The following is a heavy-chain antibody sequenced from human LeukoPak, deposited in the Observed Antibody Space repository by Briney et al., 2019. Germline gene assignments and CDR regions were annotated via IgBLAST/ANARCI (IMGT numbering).Heavy chain of an antibody. Sequence: PGGSLRLSCAASEFSVGSNYMTWVRQAPGKGLEWVSAISGSGGGTYYADSVKGRFTISRDNSRNTLYLQMNSLRAEDTAVYYCAKEPQANYYYYYYMDVWGKGTTVTISS. CDR3: AKEPQANYYYYYYMDV. V-gene: IGHV3-23*01. CDR2: ISGSGGGT. J-gene: IGHJ6*03. CDR1: EFSVGSNY.